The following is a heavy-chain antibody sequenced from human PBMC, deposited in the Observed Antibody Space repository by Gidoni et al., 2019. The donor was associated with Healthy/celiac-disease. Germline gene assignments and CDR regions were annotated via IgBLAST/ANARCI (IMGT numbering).Heavy chain of an antibody. V-gene: IGHV3-30-3*01. CDR3: ARDRRSSGSYVSYYYGMDV. CDR2: ISYDGSNK. CDR1: GFTFSSYA. Sequence: QVQLVESGGGVVQPGRSLRLSCAASGFTFSSYAMHWVRQAPGKGLEWVAVISYDGSNKYYADSVKGRFTISRDNSKNTLYLQMNSLRAEDTAVYYCARDRRSSGSYVSYYYGMDVWGQGTTVTVSS. D-gene: IGHD1-26*01. J-gene: IGHJ6*02.